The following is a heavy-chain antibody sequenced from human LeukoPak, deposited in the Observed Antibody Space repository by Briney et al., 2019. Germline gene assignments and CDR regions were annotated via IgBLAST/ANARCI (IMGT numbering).Heavy chain of an antibody. D-gene: IGHD2-21*02. CDR1: EFSVGSNY. CDR3: AKDFVVVPGNVNYFDS. V-gene: IGHV3-53*01. Sequence: GGSLRLSCAASEFSVGSNYMTWVRQAPGKGLEWVSLIYSGGSTYYADSVKGRFTVSRDNSKNTLYVQMKSLRGEDTAIYYCAKDFVVVPGNVNYFDSWGQGTLVTASS. J-gene: IGHJ4*02. CDR2: IYSGGST.